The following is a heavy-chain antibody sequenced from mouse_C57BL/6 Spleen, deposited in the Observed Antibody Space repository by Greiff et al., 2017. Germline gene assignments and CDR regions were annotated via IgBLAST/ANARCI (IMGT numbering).Heavy chain of an antibody. CDR1: GFSLTSYG. D-gene: IGHD2-10*01. J-gene: IGHJ4*01. Sequence: QVQLKESGPGLVAPSQSLSITCTVSGFSLTSYGVDWVRQPPGKGLEWLGVICGGGSTNYNSAIMSRLSISKNNSKSQVFLKRNRLPADDTAMYYCALLPWRGYAIDYWGQGTSVTVSS. V-gene: IGHV2-9*01. CDR3: ALLPWRGYAIDY. CDR2: ICGGGST.